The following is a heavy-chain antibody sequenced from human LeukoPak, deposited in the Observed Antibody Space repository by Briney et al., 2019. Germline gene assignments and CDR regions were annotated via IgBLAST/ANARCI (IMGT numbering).Heavy chain of an antibody. V-gene: IGHV4-59*11. J-gene: IGHJ5*02. Sequence: SETLSLTCTVSGGSISSHYWSWIRQPPGKGLEWIGYIYYSGSTNYNPSLKSRVTISVDTSKNQFSLKLSSVTAADTAVYYCARGTGYSSSWYVPNWFDPWGQGTLVTVSS. CDR1: GGSISSHY. D-gene: IGHD6-13*01. CDR2: IYYSGST. CDR3: ARGTGYSSSWYVPNWFDP.